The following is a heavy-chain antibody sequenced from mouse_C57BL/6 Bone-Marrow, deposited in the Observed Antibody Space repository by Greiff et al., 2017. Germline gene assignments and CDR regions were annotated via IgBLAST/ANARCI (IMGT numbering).Heavy chain of an antibody. CDR2: IRSKSNNYAT. V-gene: IGHV10-1*01. Sequence: VQLKESGGGLVQPKGSLKLSCAASGFSFNTYAMNWVRQAPGKGLEWVARIRSKSNNYATYYADSVKDRFTISRDDSESMLYLQMNNLKTEDTAMYYCVRDYGNYFDYWGQGTTLTVSS. J-gene: IGHJ2*01. D-gene: IGHD1-1*01. CDR1: GFSFNTYA. CDR3: VRDYGNYFDY.